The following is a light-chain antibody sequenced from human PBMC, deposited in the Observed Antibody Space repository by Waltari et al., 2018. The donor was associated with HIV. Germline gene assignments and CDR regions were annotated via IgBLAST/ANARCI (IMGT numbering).Light chain of an antibody. CDR2: ANT. V-gene: IGLV1-40*01. Sequence: QSALTQPPSVSGAPGQRVTISCTGTSSNIGTGSDVHWYQQLPGTAPKLLSYANTNRPSGFPDRVSGSKSGTSASLAITGLQAEDEADYYCQSYDSRLSGSVFGGGTKLTVL. J-gene: IGLJ3*02. CDR3: QSYDSRLSGSV. CDR1: SSNIGTGSD.